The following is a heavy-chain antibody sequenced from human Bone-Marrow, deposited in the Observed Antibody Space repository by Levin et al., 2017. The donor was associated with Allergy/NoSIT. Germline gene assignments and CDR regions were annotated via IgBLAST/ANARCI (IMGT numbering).Heavy chain of an antibody. Sequence: GESLKISCAASGFTVSSNYMSWVRQAPGKGLEWVSVIYSNGRAYYADSVKGRFTISRDNSKNTLYLQMNSLRAEDTAVYYCARDGPRASYYYYGMDVWGQGTTVTVSS. CDR1: GFTVSSNY. V-gene: IGHV3-66*01. CDR2: IYSNGRA. J-gene: IGHJ6*02. CDR3: ARDGPRASYYYYGMDV.